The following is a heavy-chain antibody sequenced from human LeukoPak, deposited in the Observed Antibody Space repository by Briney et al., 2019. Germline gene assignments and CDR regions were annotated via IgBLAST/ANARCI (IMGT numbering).Heavy chain of an antibody. CDR2: ISAYNGNT. Sequence: ASVKVSCKASGYTFTSYGISWVRQAPGQGLEWMGWISAYNGNTNYAQKLQGRVTMTTDTSTSTDYLELRSLRSDDTAVYYCARGKAMAPYNWFDPWGQGTMVTVSS. V-gene: IGHV1-18*01. D-gene: IGHD5-18*01. J-gene: IGHJ5*02. CDR1: GYTFTSYG. CDR3: ARGKAMAPYNWFDP.